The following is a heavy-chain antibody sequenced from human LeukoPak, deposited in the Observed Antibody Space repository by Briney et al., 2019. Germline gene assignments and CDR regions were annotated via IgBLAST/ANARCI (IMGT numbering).Heavy chain of an antibody. Sequence: SETLSLTCTVSGGSISSSSYYWGWIRQPPGKGLEWIGSIYYSGSTYYNPSLKSRVTISVDTSKNQFSLKLSSVTAADTAVYYCARDGSRLDSGWYLWYFDLWGRGTLVTVSS. CDR2: IYYSGST. V-gene: IGHV4-39*07. CDR3: ARDGSRLDSGWYLWYFDL. CDR1: GGSISSSSYY. D-gene: IGHD6-19*01. J-gene: IGHJ2*01.